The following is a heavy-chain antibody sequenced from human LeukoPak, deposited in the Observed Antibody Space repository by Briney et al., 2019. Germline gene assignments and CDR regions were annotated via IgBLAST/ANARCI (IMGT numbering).Heavy chain of an antibody. V-gene: IGHV3-43*01. Sequence: PGGSLRLSCAASGFTFDDYKMHWVRQAPGKGLEWVCLISRDGDRTDYADSVKGRFTISRDNGKNYLYLQMNSLRTEDTALYHCAKDVRGYTWGQGTLVTVSS. D-gene: IGHD5-12*01. CDR3: AKDVRGYT. J-gene: IGHJ4*02. CDR1: GFTFDDYK. CDR2: ISRDGDRT.